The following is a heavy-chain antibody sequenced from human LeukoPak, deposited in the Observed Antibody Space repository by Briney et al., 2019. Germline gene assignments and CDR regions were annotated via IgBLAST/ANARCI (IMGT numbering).Heavy chain of an antibody. CDR2: IYYSGST. Sequence: SGPTLVKPSETLSLTCTVSGGSISSYYWSWIRQPPGKGLEWIGYIYYSGSTNYNPSLKSRVTISVDTSKNQFSLKLSSVTAADTAVYYCARGLRVGNTGYYFDYWGQGSLVTVSS. D-gene: IGHD1-26*01. V-gene: IGHV4-59*01. J-gene: IGHJ4*02. CDR3: ARGLRVGNTGYYFDY. CDR1: GGSISSYY.